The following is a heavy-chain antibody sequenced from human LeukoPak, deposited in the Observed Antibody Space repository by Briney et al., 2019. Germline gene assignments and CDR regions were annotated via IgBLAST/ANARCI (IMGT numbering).Heavy chain of an antibody. V-gene: IGHV4-4*09. CDR3: ARGTYYYYYYMDV. Sequence: SETLSLACTVSDGSISDYYWSWIRQPPGKGLEWVGNIYSSGSTIYHPSLKSRVTISLDTSRNQFSLQLTSVTAADTAVYYCARGTYYYYYYMDVWGKGTTVTVSS. CDR2: IYSSGST. CDR1: DGSISDYY. J-gene: IGHJ6*03.